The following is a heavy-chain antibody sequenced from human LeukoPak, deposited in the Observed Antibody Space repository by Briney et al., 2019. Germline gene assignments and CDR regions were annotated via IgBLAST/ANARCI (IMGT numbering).Heavy chain of an antibody. D-gene: IGHD1-26*01. CDR1: TGSMSGYF. CDR2: IYTTGSA. Sequence: PSETLSLTCTVSTGSMSGYFWTWLRQPAGKGLEWIGRIYTTGSAYYNPSLESRVTFSLDTSINQFSLDVTSVTAADTAVYFCARGRELTGVAGHYSFDYWGQGILVSVSS. V-gene: IGHV4-4*07. CDR3: ARGRELTGVAGHYSFDY. J-gene: IGHJ4*02.